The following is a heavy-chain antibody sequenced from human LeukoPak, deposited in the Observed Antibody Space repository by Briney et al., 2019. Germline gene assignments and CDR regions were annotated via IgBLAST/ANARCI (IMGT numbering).Heavy chain of an antibody. D-gene: IGHD4-17*01. CDR3: ARRTVTNNWFDP. Sequence: SETLSLTCAVYGGSFGGYYWSWNRQPPGKGLEWIGEINHSGSTNYNPSLKSRVTISVDTSKNQFSLKLSSVTAADTAVYYCARRTVTNNWFDPWGQGTLVTVSS. J-gene: IGHJ5*02. CDR1: GGSFGGYY. CDR2: INHSGST. V-gene: IGHV4-34*01.